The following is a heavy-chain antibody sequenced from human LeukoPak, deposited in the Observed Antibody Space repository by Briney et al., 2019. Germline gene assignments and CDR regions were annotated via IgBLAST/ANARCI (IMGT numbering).Heavy chain of an antibody. Sequence: GASVKVSCKASGGTFSSYAISWVRQAPGQGLEWMGRIIPILGIANYAQKFQGRVTITTDESTSTAYMELSSLRSEDTAVYYCAKPYDSSGYYYVYWGQGTLVTVSS. CDR3: AKPYDSSGYYYVY. CDR2: IIPILGIA. J-gene: IGHJ4*02. V-gene: IGHV1-69*04. CDR1: GGTFSSYA. D-gene: IGHD3-22*01.